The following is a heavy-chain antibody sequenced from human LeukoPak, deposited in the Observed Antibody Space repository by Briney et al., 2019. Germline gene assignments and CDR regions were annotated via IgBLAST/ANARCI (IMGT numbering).Heavy chain of an antibody. Sequence: PGGSLRLSCAASGFTFSSYSMNWVRQAPGKGLEWVSSISSSSSYIYYADSVKGRFTISRDNAKNSLYLQINSLRAEDTAVYYCARAYDFWSGYPSYWGQGTLVTVSS. CDR3: ARAYDFWSGYPSY. V-gene: IGHV3-21*01. CDR1: GFTFSSYS. CDR2: ISSSSSYI. D-gene: IGHD3-3*01. J-gene: IGHJ4*02.